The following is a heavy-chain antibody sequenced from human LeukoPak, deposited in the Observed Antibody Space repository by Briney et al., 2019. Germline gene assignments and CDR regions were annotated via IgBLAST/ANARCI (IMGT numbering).Heavy chain of an antibody. CDR1: GFTFSSYS. V-gene: IGHV3-23*01. Sequence: GGSLRLSCAASGFTFSSYSMNWVRQAPGKGLEWVSGVGSNSVPTVYADSVKGRFTISRDNSKSMLYLQMDSLRVEDTAVYYCAKHCSGYCNTASEKRFDPWGQGTLVTVSS. J-gene: IGHJ5*02. CDR2: VGSNSVPT. D-gene: IGHD2-2*03. CDR3: AKHCSGYCNTASEKRFDP.